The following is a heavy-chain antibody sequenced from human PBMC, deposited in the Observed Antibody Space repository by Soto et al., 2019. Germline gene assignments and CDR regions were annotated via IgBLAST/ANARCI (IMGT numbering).Heavy chain of an antibody. Sequence: GGSLRLSCTASGFTFGDYAMGWFRQAPGKGLEWVGFIRSKAYGGTTEYAASVKGRFTISRDDSKSIAYLQMNSLKTEDTAVYYCTRARIVGAPDLPYFDYWGQGTLVTVSS. CDR2: IRSKAYGGTT. CDR1: GFTFGDYA. V-gene: IGHV3-49*03. D-gene: IGHD1-26*01. CDR3: TRARIVGAPDLPYFDY. J-gene: IGHJ4*02.